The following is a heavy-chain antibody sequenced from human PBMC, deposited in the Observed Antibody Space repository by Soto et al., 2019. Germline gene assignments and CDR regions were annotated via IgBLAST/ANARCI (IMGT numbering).Heavy chain of an antibody. Sequence: GGSLRLSCAASGFTFSSYWMHWVRQAPGKGLVWVSRINSVGTSTSYADSVKGRFTISRDNAKNSLYLQMSSLRAEDTALYYCARHGGTPDLYFDYWGQGTPVTVS. J-gene: IGHJ4*02. CDR2: INSVGTST. CDR1: GFTFSSYW. D-gene: IGHD3-16*01. V-gene: IGHV3-74*01. CDR3: ARHGGTPDLYFDY.